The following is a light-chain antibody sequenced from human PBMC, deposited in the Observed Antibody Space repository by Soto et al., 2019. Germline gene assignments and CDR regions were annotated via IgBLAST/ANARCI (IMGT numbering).Light chain of an antibody. Sequence: QSVLTQPVSVSGSPGQSITISCTGTSSDVGGYNYVSWYQQHPGKAPKLMIYEVSNRPSGVSNRFSGSKSGNTASLTISGLQAEDEADYYCSSYTSSSTPYYVFGNGTKVTVL. CDR3: SSYTSSSTPYYV. CDR2: EVS. J-gene: IGLJ1*01. V-gene: IGLV2-14*01. CDR1: SSDVGGYNY.